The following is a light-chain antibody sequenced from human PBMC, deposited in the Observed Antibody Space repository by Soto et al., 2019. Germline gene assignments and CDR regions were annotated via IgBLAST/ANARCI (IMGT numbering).Light chain of an antibody. V-gene: IGKV1-6*01. Sequence: AIQMTQSPSSLSASVGDTVTITCRASQGIRNDLGWYQEKPGKAPKLLIYAASSLQVGVPSRFSGSGSGTDFTLTITSLQPEDFATYYCLQDYNYPGTFGQGTKVEIK. CDR1: QGIRND. J-gene: IGKJ1*01. CDR3: LQDYNYPGT. CDR2: AAS.